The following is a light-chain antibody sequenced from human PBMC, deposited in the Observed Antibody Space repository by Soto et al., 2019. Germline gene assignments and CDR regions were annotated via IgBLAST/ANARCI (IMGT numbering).Light chain of an antibody. CDR1: QSVLYNLNNKNY. V-gene: IGKV4-1*01. Sequence: DIVMTQSPDSLAVSLGERATINCKSSQSVLYNLNNKNYLAWYQQKPGLPPKVLIYWASTRESGVPDRFSGGGSGTDFTLTITNLQAEDVAVYYCQQYYSTPLTFCGGTKVEIK. CDR2: WAS. CDR3: QQYYSTPLT. J-gene: IGKJ4*01.